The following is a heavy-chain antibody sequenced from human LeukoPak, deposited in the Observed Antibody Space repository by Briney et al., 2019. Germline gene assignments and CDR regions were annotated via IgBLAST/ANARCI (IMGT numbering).Heavy chain of an antibody. CDR3: ARVVLGQQLAPIDY. CDR2: INPNSGGT. J-gene: IGHJ4*02. D-gene: IGHD6-13*01. CDR1: GYTFTSYD. V-gene: IGHV1-2*02. Sequence: ASVKVSCKASGYTFTSYDINWVRQAPGQGLEWMGWINPNSGGTNYAQKFQGRVTMTRDTSISTAYMELSRLRSDDTAVYYCARVVLGQQLAPIDYWGQGTLVTVSS.